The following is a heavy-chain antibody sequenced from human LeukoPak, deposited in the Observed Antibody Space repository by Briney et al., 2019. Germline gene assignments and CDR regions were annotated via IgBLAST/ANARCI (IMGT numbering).Heavy chain of an antibody. D-gene: IGHD2-15*01. CDR3: ARQECSGDTCFSGNWFDP. CDR2: SYSAGSDT. V-gene: IGHV5-51*01. J-gene: IGHJ5*02. Sequence: GASLQISGKGSGYSFSAYGIGWGSRMPGKSLELMGISYSAGSDTRYSPAFQGQVTISADTSINTAYLQWSSLTASDTAIYYCARQECSGDTCFSGNWFDPWGQGTLVTVSS. CDR1: GYSFSAYG.